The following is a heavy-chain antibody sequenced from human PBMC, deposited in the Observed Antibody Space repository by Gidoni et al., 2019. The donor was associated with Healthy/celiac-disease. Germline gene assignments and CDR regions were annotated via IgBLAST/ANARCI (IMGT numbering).Heavy chain of an antibody. V-gene: IGHV3-33*01. J-gene: IGHJ3*02. D-gene: IGHD6-6*01. Sequence: QVRLVVSGCGLLQPVRSLRHSWAAFGFTFSSYGLHWVRQATGKGLEWVAVIWYEGSKKYYADSVKGRFTISRDNSMNTLYLQMNSLGAEDTAVYYCARGADSSSADAFDIWGQGTMVTVSS. CDR1: GFTFSSYG. CDR2: IWYEGSKK. CDR3: ARGADSSSADAFDI.